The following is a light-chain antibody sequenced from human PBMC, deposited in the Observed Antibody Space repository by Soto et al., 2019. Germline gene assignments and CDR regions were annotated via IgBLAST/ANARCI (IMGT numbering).Light chain of an antibody. CDR1: SGSIASNY. V-gene: IGLV6-57*04. J-gene: IGLJ2*01. Sequence: NFMLTQPHSVSESPGKTVTISCTRSSGSIASNYVQWYQQRPGSAPTTVIYEDNQRPSGVPDRFSGSIDSSSNSASLTISGLKTEDEADYYCQSYDSCVVFGGGTKLTV. CDR2: EDN. CDR3: QSYDSCVV.